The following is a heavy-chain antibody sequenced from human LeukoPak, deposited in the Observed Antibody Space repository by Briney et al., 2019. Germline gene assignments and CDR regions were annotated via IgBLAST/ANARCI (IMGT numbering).Heavy chain of an antibody. V-gene: IGHV3-30*03. D-gene: IGHD3-10*01. CDR2: ISYDGSNK. J-gene: IGHJ4*02. Sequence: GRSLRLSCAASGFTFSSYGMHWVRQAPGKGLEWVAVISYDGSNKYYADSVKGRFTISRDNSKNTLYLQMNSLRAEDTAVYYCARFNERVRGVIISLDYWGQGTLVTVSS. CDR3: ARFNERVRGVIISLDY. CDR1: GFTFSSYG.